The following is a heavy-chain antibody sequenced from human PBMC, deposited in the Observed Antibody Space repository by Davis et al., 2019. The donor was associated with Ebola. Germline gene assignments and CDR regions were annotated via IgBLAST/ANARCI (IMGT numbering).Heavy chain of an antibody. D-gene: IGHD3-16*01. CDR2: ISSSSSYI. Sequence: GGSLRLSCAASGFTFTNAWMSWVRQAPGKGPEWVSSISSSSSYIYYADSVKGRFIISRDNAKNSLYLQMNSLRVEDTAVYYCARGIMKYYFEYWGQGSLVTVSP. V-gene: IGHV3-21*01. J-gene: IGHJ4*02. CDR3: ARGIMKYYFEY. CDR1: GFTFTNAW.